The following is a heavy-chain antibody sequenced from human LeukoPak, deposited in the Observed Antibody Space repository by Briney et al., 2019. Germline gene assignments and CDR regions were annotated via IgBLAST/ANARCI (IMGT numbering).Heavy chain of an antibody. CDR1: GYTFTSYD. Sequence: GASVKVSCKASGYTFTSYDINWVRQATGQGLEWMGGIIPIFGTANYAQKFQGRVTITADKSTSTAYMELSSLRSEDTAVYYCARGGEQWLVPHFDYWGQGTLVTVSS. D-gene: IGHD6-19*01. J-gene: IGHJ4*02. CDR2: IIPIFGTA. CDR3: ARGGEQWLVPHFDY. V-gene: IGHV1-69*06.